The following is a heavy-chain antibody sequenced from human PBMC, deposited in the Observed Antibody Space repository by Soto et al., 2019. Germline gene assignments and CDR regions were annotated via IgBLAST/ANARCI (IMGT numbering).Heavy chain of an antibody. CDR2: IDPSDSYT. CDR3: ARRPYDSSGYSGFDI. D-gene: IGHD3-22*01. J-gene: IGHJ3*02. V-gene: IGHV5-10-1*01. CDR1: GYSFTNYW. Sequence: GESLKISCTGSGYSFTNYWISWVRQMPGKGLEWMGRIDPSDSYTNYSPSFQGHVTISTEKPISTAYLQWSSLKASDTAMYYCARRPYDSSGYSGFDIWGQGTMVTVSS.